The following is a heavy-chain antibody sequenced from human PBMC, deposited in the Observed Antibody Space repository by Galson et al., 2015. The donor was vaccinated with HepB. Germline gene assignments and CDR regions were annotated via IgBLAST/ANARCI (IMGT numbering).Heavy chain of an antibody. CDR2: INWSGVKT. Sequence: SLRLSCAASGFTFDDYGMNWVRQAPGKGLEWVSAINWSGVKTGYADSVKGRFTISRDNAKNSLYLRMNSLRAEDTALYLCARLVPDSSGYHAYDIWGQGTMVIVSS. J-gene: IGHJ3*02. V-gene: IGHV3-20*01. D-gene: IGHD3-22*01. CDR3: ARLVPDSSGYHAYDI. CDR1: GFTFDDYG.